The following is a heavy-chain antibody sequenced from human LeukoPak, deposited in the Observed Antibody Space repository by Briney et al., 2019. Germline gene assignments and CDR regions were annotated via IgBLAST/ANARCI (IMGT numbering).Heavy chain of an antibody. J-gene: IGHJ4*02. Sequence: GGSLRLSCAASGFTFSSYAMSWVRQAPGKGLEWVSTINSNSDNTYYADSVKGRFTISRDNSKNTLYLQMNSLRAEDTAVYHCAKRGSKGMYYFDCWGQGTLVTDSS. CDR2: INSNSDNT. CDR3: AKRGSKGMYYFDC. V-gene: IGHV3-23*01. D-gene: IGHD2-15*01. CDR1: GFTFSSYA.